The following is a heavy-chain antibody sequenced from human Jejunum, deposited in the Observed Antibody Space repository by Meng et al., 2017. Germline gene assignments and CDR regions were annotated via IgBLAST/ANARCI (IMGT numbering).Heavy chain of an antibody. CDR1: GGSISSGNW. J-gene: IGHJ3*02. CDR2: IYHSGST. CDR3: ARPKYGDSLGYAFDI. V-gene: IGHV4-4*02. D-gene: IGHD4-17*01. Sequence: SETLSLTCTVSGGSISSGNWWSWVRQPPGKGLEWIGDIYHSGSTNYKPSLKSRLTISIDKSNNQFPLRLNSVTAADTAVYYCARPKYGDSLGYAFDIWGQGTLVTVSS.